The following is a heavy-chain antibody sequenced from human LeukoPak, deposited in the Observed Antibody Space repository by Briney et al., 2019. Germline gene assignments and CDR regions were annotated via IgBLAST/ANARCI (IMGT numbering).Heavy chain of an antibody. V-gene: IGHV4-59*01. CDR1: GGSISSYY. D-gene: IGHD6-13*01. CDR2: IYYSGST. Sequence: PSETLSLTCTVSGGSISSYYWSWIRQPPGKGLEWIGYIYYSGSTNYNPSLKSRDTISVDTSKNQFSLKLSSVTAADTAVYYCAAAAGMAHDYWGQGTLVTVSS. J-gene: IGHJ4*02. CDR3: AAAAGMAHDY.